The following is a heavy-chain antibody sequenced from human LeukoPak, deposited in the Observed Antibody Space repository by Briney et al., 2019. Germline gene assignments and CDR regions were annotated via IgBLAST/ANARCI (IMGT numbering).Heavy chain of an antibody. CDR3: ARGPFGYYDFWSGPNNWFDP. D-gene: IGHD3-3*01. Sequence: QAGGPLRLSWAASGFTFSSYWMHWVRQAPRKGLLWVSRINSDGRRTRYGDYVEGRFTISRENAKNTLYLQMNSLRAEDTAVYYCARGPFGYYDFWSGPNNWFDPWGQGTLVTVSS. CDR1: GFTFSSYW. J-gene: IGHJ5*02. CDR2: INSDGRRT. V-gene: IGHV3-74*01.